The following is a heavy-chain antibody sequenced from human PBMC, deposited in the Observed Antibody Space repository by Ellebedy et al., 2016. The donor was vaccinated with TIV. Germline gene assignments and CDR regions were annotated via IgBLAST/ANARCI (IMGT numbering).Heavy chain of an antibody. CDR1: GCSISSGGYY. D-gene: IGHD2-15*01. CDR3: AVQVVAATPGRLDS. Sequence: MPSETLSLTCTVSGCSISSGGYYWNWIRQLPGKGLEWIGYIYHSGSTYYNPSLRSRLTMSVDTSKNQLSLRLSSVTAADTAVYYCAVQVVAATPGRLDSWGQGTLVTVSS. J-gene: IGHJ4*02. CDR2: IYHSGST. V-gene: IGHV4-31*03.